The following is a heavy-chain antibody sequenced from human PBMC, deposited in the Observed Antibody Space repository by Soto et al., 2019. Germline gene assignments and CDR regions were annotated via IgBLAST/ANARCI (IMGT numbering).Heavy chain of an antibody. CDR3: ACFFSGGYGYGFYYYGLDI. D-gene: IGHD5-18*01. CDR2: IFYSRST. CDR1: GGSISSNSYY. V-gene: IGHV4-39*01. Sequence: SETLSLTCTVSGGSISSNSYYWGWIRQPPGKGLEWLGSIFYSRSTYYNPSLKSRITISVDTSKNQFSLKLSSVTAADTAVYYCACFFSGGYGYGFYYYGLDIWVQGTTVTVS. J-gene: IGHJ6*02.